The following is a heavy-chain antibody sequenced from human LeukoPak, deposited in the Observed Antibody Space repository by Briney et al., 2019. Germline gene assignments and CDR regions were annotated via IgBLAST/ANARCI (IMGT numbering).Heavy chain of an antibody. CDR2: IYHSGST. Sequence: SETLSLTCTVSGYSISSGYYWGWIRQPPGKGLEWIGSIYHSGSTYYNPSLKSRVTISVDTSKNQFSLKLSSVTAADTAVYYCAREAVVVVAATPPYYYGMDVWGQGTTVTVSS. J-gene: IGHJ6*02. CDR3: AREAVVVVAATPPYYYGMDV. CDR1: GYSISSGYY. V-gene: IGHV4-38-2*02. D-gene: IGHD2-15*01.